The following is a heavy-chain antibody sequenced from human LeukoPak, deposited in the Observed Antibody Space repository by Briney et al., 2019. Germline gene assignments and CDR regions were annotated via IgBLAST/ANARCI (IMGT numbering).Heavy chain of an antibody. D-gene: IGHD1-1*01. V-gene: IGHV3-23*01. CDR1: GFTFSMYA. CDR2: ISASGENT. Sequence: GGSLRLSCVVSGFTFSMYAMTWVRRAPGKGLEWVSDISASGENTYYADSVKGRFTMSRDNSKSTLYLQMNSLRGEDTAVYYCVRGLRKVPYWGQGTLVTVSS. J-gene: IGHJ4*02. CDR3: VRGLRKVPY.